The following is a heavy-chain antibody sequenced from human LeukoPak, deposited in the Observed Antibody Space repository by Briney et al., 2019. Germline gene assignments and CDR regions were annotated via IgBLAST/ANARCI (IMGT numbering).Heavy chain of an antibody. V-gene: IGHV3-21*01. D-gene: IGHD6-19*01. J-gene: IGHJ4*02. CDR2: ITSSGSYI. Sequence: PGGSLRLSCAASGFTFNSYTMNWVRQAPGKGLEWVSSITSSGSYIHYANSVKGRFTISRDNAKNSLSLQMTSLRAEDTAVYYCARVNEAVAGTDYWGQGTLVTVSS. CDR3: ARVNEAVAGTDY. CDR1: GFTFNSYT.